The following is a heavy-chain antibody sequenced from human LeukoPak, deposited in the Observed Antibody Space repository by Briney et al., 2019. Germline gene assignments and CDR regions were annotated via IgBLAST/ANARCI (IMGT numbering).Heavy chain of an antibody. D-gene: IGHD3-10*01. CDR1: GGSISSGNHY. CDR2: IYSTGST. V-gene: IGHV4-61*02. Sequence: PSQTLSLTCTVSGGSISSGNHYWTWIRQPAGKGLEWIGRIYSTGSTNYNPSLKSRVTISVDTSKNQFSLKLSSVTAADTAVYYCAGEGSGSFYYYYFYMDVWGKGTTVTISS. J-gene: IGHJ6*03. CDR3: AGEGSGSFYYYYFYMDV.